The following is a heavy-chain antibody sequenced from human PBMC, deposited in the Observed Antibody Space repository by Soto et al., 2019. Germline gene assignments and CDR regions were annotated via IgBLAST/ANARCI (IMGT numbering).Heavy chain of an antibody. CDR1: GFSLTTRGVG. CDR3: AHIPNYYQYDWFDP. D-gene: IGHD3-16*01. J-gene: IGHJ5*02. Sequence: SGPTLVNPAQTLTLTCAFSGFSLTTRGVGVGWIRQPPGKALECLALIYWDDDKRYSPSLQSRLSITKDTSKNQVVLTMTNVDPVDTATYYCAHIPNYYQYDWFDPWGQGTLVTVSS. CDR2: IYWDDDK. V-gene: IGHV2-5*02.